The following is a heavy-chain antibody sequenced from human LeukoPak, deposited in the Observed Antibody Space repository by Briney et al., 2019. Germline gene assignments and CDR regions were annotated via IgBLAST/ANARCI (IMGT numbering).Heavy chain of an antibody. D-gene: IGHD6-6*01. CDR1: GFTFSSYS. J-gene: IGHJ4*02. CDR3: ARESFAARWD. V-gene: IGHV3-21*01. Sequence: PGGSLRLSCAASGFTFSSYSMNWVRQAPGKGLEWVSSISSSSSYIYYADSVKGRFTISRDNAKNSQYLQMNSLRAEDTAVYYCARESFAARWDWGQGTLVTVSS. CDR2: ISSSSSYI.